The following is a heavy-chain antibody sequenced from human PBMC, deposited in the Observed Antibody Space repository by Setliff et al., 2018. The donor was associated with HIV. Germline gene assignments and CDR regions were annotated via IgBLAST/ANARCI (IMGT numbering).Heavy chain of an antibody. D-gene: IGHD4-17*01. J-gene: IGHJ1*01. V-gene: IGHV3-30*04. CDR2: ISYGGDNK. CDR1: GFTFSSYA. CDR3: ANSGTTAIEYFQH. Sequence: GGSLRLSCVASGFTFSSYAMHWVRQAPGKGLEWVAVISYGGDNKFYADSVKGRFSISRDNSKNTLYLQMNSLRAEDTAVYYCANSGTTAIEYFQHWGQGTLVTVS.